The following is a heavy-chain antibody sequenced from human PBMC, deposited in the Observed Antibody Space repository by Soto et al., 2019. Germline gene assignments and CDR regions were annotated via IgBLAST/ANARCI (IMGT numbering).Heavy chain of an antibody. CDR3: AKGDYCGGDCYSSDAYFDY. CDR1: GFTFSSYA. D-gene: IGHD2-21*02. J-gene: IGHJ4*02. Sequence: GGSLRLSCAASGFTFSSYAMSWVRQAPGKGLEWVSAISGSGGSTYYADSVKGRFTISRDNSKNTLYLQMNSLRAEDTAVYYCAKGDYCGGDCYSSDAYFDYWGQGTLVTVSS. V-gene: IGHV3-23*01. CDR2: ISGSGGST.